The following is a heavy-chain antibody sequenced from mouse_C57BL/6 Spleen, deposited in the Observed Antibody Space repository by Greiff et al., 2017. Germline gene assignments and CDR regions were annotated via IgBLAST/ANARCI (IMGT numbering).Heavy chain of an antibody. CDR3: AIYYGYDWFAY. J-gene: IGHJ3*01. CDR2: INPSSGYT. Sequence: QVQLKESGAELVRPGASVKMSCKASGYTFTSYTMHWVKQRPGQGLEWIGYINPSSGYTKYNQKFKDKATLTADKSSSTAYMQLSSLTSEDSAVYYCAIYYGYDWFAYWGQGTLVTVSA. D-gene: IGHD2-2*01. V-gene: IGHV1-4*01. CDR1: GYTFTSYT.